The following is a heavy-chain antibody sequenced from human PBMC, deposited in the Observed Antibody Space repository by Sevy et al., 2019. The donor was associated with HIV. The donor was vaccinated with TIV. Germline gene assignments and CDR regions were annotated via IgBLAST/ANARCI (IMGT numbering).Heavy chain of an antibody. J-gene: IGHJ6*02. V-gene: IGHV3-21*04. Sequence: GGSLRLSCAASGFTFSSYSMNWVRQAPGKGLEWVSSISSSSSYIYYADSVKGRFTISRDNSKNTLYLQMNSLRAEDTAVYYCAKEPVVAHYYYYGMDVWGQGTTVTVSS. CDR2: ISSSSSYI. CDR3: AKEPVVAHYYYYGMDV. CDR1: GFTFSSYS. D-gene: IGHD3-22*01.